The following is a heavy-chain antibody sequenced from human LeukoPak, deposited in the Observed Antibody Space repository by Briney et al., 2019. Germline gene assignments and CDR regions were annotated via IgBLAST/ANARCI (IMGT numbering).Heavy chain of an antibody. Sequence: GASVKVSCKASGGTFSSYAISWVRQAPGQGPEWMGGIIPIFGTANYAQKFQGRVTITADESTSTAYMELSSLRSEDTAVYYCAREYSYGPDYYYYYGMDVWGQGTTVTVSS. CDR3: AREYSYGPDYYYYYGMDV. V-gene: IGHV1-69*13. CDR1: GGTFSSYA. J-gene: IGHJ6*02. CDR2: IIPIFGTA. D-gene: IGHD5-18*01.